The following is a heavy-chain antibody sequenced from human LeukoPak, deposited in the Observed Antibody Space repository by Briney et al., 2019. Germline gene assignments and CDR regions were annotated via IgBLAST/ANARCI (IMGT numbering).Heavy chain of an antibody. V-gene: IGHV1-2*02. J-gene: IGHJ3*02. CDR2: INPNSGGT. D-gene: IGHD3-10*01. CDR1: GYTFTGYY. Sequence: ASVKVSCKASGYTFTGYYMHWVRQAHGQGLEWMGWINPNSGGTNYAQKFQGRVTITRDTSISTAYMELSRLRSDDTAVYYGARGAMVRGVADAFDIWGQGTMVTVSS. CDR3: ARGAMVRGVADAFDI.